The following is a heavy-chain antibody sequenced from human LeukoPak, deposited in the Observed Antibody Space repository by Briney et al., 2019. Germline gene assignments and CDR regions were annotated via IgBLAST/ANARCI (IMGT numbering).Heavy chain of an antibody. J-gene: IGHJ3*02. V-gene: IGHV4-34*01. Sequence: SETLSLTCAVYGGSFSGYYWSWIRQPPRKGLEWIGEINHSGSTNYNPSLKSRVTISVDTSKNQFSLKLSSVTAADTAVYYCARVEGGLNAFDIWGQGTMVTVSS. CDR1: GGSFSGYY. D-gene: IGHD2-15*01. CDR2: INHSGST. CDR3: ARVEGGLNAFDI.